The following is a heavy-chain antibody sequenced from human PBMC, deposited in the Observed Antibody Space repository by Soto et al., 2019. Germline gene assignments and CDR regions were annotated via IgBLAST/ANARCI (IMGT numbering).Heavy chain of an antibody. CDR1: GFTFSNAW. CDR3: TTSWYWGGDAFDI. J-gene: IGHJ3*02. V-gene: IGHV3-15*07. CDR2: IKSKTDGGTT. Sequence: GGSLRLSCAASGFTFSNAWMNWVRQAPGKGLEWVGRIKSKTDGGTTDYAAPVKGRFTISRDDSKNTLYLQMNSLKTEDTAVYYCTTSWYWGGDAFDIWGQGTMVTVSS. D-gene: IGHD6-13*01.